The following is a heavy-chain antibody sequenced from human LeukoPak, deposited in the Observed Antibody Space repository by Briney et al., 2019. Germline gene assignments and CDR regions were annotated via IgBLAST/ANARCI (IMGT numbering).Heavy chain of an antibody. D-gene: IGHD3-10*01. CDR3: ARHGSGSYYREFDY. CDR2: ISSSSTTT. Sequence: GRSLRLSCAASGFTFSSYAMHWVRQVPGTGLEWLSYISSSSTTTYYADSVKGRFTISRDNAQNSLYLQMNSLRAEDTAVYYCARHGSGSYYREFDYWGQGTLVTVSS. V-gene: IGHV3-48*01. CDR1: GFTFSSYA. J-gene: IGHJ4*02.